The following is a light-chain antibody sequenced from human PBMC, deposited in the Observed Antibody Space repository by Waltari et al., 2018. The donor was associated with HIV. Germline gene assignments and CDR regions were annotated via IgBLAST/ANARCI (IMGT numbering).Light chain of an antibody. CDR3: SSYAGSDNPCV. CDR1: SSDLINYNY. V-gene: IGLV2-8*01. J-gene: IGLJ1*01. CDR2: EVT. Sequence: QSALTQPPSASGSPGQSVTISCTGTSSDLINYNYVSWYQQFPGKAPKLIIFEVTKRPSGVPDRFSGSKSGDTASLTVSGLQAEDEADYYCSSYAGSDNPCVFGSGTKVTVL.